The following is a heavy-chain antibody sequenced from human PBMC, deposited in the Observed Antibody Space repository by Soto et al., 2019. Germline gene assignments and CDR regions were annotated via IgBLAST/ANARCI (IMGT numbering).Heavy chain of an antibody. J-gene: IGHJ5*02. D-gene: IGHD2-2*01. V-gene: IGHV4-30-4*01. CDR2: IYYSGST. CDR1: GGSISSGDYS. Sequence: SETLSLTCTVSGGSISSGDYSWSWIRQPPGKGLEWIGYIYYSGSTYYNPSLKSRVTISVDTSKNQFSLKLSSVTAADTAVYYCAREVPLLSPAAPNWFDPWGQGTLVTVSS. CDR3: AREVPLLSPAAPNWFDP.